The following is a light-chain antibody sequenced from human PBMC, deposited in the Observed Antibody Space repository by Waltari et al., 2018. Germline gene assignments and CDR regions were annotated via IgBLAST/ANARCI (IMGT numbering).Light chain of an antibody. CDR2: AVT. Sequence: QSALTQPPSASGSPGQSVTISCTGTSGDIGTYDHVSWYQQHPGKAPKVIVYAVTKRPSGVPDRFPGSKSGDTAFLTVSGLQAEDEADYYCSSYAGNYIYVFGTGTEVTVL. J-gene: IGLJ1*01. CDR3: SSYAGNYIYV. V-gene: IGLV2-8*01. CDR1: SGDIGTYDH.